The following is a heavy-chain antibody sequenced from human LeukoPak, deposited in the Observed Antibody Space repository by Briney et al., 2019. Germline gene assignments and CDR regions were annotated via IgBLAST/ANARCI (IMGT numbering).Heavy chain of an antibody. CDR2: ISSSSSYI. CDR3: AKSHYGSGSYYNGIRPLDY. D-gene: IGHD3-10*01. Sequence: GGSLRLSCAASGFTFSSYSMNWVRQAPGKGLEWVSSISSSSSYIYYADSVKGRFTISRDNAKNSLYLQMNSLRAEDTAVYYCAKSHYGSGSYYNGIRPLDYWGQGTLVTVSS. CDR1: GFTFSSYS. V-gene: IGHV3-21*01. J-gene: IGHJ4*02.